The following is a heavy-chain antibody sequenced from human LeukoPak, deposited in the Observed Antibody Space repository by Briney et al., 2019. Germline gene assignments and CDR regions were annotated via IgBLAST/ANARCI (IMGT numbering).Heavy chain of an antibody. CDR3: AKCNLYYYDSSGYYYEDY. Sequence: PGGSLRLSCAASGFTFSSYAMSWVRQAPGKGPEWVSAISGSGGSTYYADSVKGRFTISRDNSKNTLYLQMNSLRAEDTAVYYCAKCNLYYYDSSGYYYEDYWGQGTLVTVSS. V-gene: IGHV3-23*01. CDR2: ISGSGGST. J-gene: IGHJ4*02. D-gene: IGHD3-22*01. CDR1: GFTFSSYA.